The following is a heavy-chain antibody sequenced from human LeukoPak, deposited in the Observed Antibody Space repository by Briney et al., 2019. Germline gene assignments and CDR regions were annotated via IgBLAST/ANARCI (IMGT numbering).Heavy chain of an antibody. Sequence: GGSLRLSCTASGFTFSSYAMSWVRQAPGKGLEWVSAISGSGGSTYYADSVKGRFTISRDNSKNTLYLQMNSLRAEDTAVYYCAKDQGSVAAAVSWFDPWGQGTLVTVSS. D-gene: IGHD6-13*01. CDR1: GFTFSSYA. CDR2: ISGSGGST. CDR3: AKDQGSVAAAVSWFDP. V-gene: IGHV3-23*01. J-gene: IGHJ5*02.